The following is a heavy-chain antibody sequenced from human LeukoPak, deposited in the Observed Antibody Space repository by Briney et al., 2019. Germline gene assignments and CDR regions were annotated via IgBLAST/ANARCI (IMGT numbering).Heavy chain of an antibody. CDR1: EFSFSDYA. Sequence: GRSLRLSCAASEFSFSDYAMNWVRQAPGKGLERVANIKEDGSEKYYVDSVKGRFTISRDNAKNSVYLQMNSLRAEDTAVYYCAREIGSAARGRWGQGTLVTVSS. CDR3: AREIGSAARGR. CDR2: IKEDGSEK. V-gene: IGHV3-7*05. J-gene: IGHJ4*02. D-gene: IGHD6-13*01.